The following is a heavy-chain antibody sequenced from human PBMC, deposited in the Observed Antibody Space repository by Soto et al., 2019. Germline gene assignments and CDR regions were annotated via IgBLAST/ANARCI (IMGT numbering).Heavy chain of an antibody. D-gene: IGHD3-22*01. CDR3: ASKYYYDSSGYYI. CDR1: GFTVSSNY. Sequence: GGSLRLSCAASGFTVSSNYMSWVRQALGKGLEWVSVIYSGGSTYYADSVKGRFTISRDNSKNTLYLQMNSLRAEDTAVYYCASKYYYDSSGYYIWGQGTLVTVSS. J-gene: IGHJ4*02. V-gene: IGHV3-53*01. CDR2: IYSGGST.